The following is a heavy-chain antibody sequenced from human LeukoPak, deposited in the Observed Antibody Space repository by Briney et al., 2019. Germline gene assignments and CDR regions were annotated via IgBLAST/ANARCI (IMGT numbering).Heavy chain of an antibody. D-gene: IGHD6-19*01. Sequence: GGSLRLSCAASGFIVSSNYMNWVRQAPGKGLEWASVIYSGGSTYYADSVKGRFTISRDNSKNTLYLQMNSLRADDTAVYYCARDLDSSGWNSFDYWGQGTLVTVSS. CDR3: ARDLDSSGWNSFDY. CDR2: IYSGGST. CDR1: GFIVSSNY. V-gene: IGHV3-53*01. J-gene: IGHJ4*02.